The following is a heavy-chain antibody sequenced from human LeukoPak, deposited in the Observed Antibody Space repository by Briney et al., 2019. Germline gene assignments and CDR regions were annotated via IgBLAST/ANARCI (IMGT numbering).Heavy chain of an antibody. V-gene: IGHV4-38-2*02. CDR1: GGSIRSYY. J-gene: IGHJ6*03. CDR3: ARAAVTSNYYYYYMDV. D-gene: IGHD4-17*01. Sequence: SETLSLTCTVSGGSIRSYYWSWIRQPPGKGLEWIGSIYHSGSTYYNPSLKSRVTISVDTSKNQFSLKLSSVTAADTAVYYCARAAVTSNYYYYYMDVWGKGTTVTVSS. CDR2: IYHSGST.